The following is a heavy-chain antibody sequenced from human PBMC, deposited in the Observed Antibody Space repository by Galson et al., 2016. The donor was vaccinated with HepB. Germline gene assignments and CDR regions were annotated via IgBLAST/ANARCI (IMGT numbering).Heavy chain of an antibody. V-gene: IGHV3-49*03. CDR2: IRSKDYGATT. J-gene: IGHJ2*01. Sequence: SLRLSCATSGFTFADHPVSWFRQAPGKGLEWVGVIRSKDYGATTAYAASVQGRFTISSDESEITAYLQMNGLKSEDTAIYYCSRVAMAVAGNWYFDLWGRGTLVTVSS. CDR1: GFTFADHP. CDR3: SRVAMAVAGNWYFDL. D-gene: IGHD6-19*01.